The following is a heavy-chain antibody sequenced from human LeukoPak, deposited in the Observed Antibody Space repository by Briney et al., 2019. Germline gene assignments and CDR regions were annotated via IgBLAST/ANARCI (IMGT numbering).Heavy chain of an antibody. J-gene: IGHJ4*02. CDR2: IRSKAYGGTT. V-gene: IGHV3-49*04. D-gene: IGHD5-12*01. Sequence: GSLRLSCTASGFPFGDYAMSWVRQAPGKGLEWVGFIRSKAYGGTTEYAASVKGRFIISRDDSKSIAYLQMNSLKTEDTAVYYCTRGRGYSGYDYVYWGQGTLVTVSS. CDR3: TRGRGYSGYDYVY. CDR1: GFPFGDYA.